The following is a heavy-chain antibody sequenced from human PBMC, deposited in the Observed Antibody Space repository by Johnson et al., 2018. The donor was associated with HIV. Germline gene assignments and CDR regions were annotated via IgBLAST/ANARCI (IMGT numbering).Heavy chain of an antibody. CDR2: ISTNGGRT. Sequence: MLLVESGGILVQPGGSLRLSCAASGFTFSSYTMHWVRQAPGKGLEYVSSISTNGGRTHYANSVKGRFTISRDNSKNTLYLQMGSLRAEDMAVYYCARDGQWSSSWTNDAFDIWGQGTMVTVSS. CDR3: ARDGQWSSSWTNDAFDI. J-gene: IGHJ3*02. V-gene: IGHV3-64*01. CDR1: GFTFSSYT. D-gene: IGHD6-13*01.